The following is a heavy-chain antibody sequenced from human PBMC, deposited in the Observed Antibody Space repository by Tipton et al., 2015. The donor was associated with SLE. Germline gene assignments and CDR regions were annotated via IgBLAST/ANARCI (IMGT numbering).Heavy chain of an antibody. CDR2: ISYDGSNK. D-gene: IGHD4/OR15-4a*01. J-gene: IGHJ6*02. CDR3: AGELSYYGMDV. Sequence: SLRLSCAASGFTFSSYAMRWVRQAPGKGLEWAAVISYDGSNKYYADSVKGRFTISRDNSKNTLYLQMNSLRGEDTAVYFCAGELSYYGMDVWGQGTTVTVSS. CDR1: GFTFSSYA. V-gene: IGHV3-30*04.